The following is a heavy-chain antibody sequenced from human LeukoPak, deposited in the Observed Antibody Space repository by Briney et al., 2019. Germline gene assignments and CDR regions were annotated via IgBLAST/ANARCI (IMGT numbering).Heavy chain of an antibody. Sequence: GSSVKVSCKASGGTFSSYAISWVRQAPGQGLEWMGRIIPILGIANYAQKFQGRVTITADKSTSTAYMELSSLRSEDTAVYYCAGEVGDGYNPGSFDYWGQGTLVTVSS. CDR3: AGEVGDGYNPGSFDY. D-gene: IGHD5-24*01. J-gene: IGHJ4*02. CDR2: IIPILGIA. CDR1: GGTFSSYA. V-gene: IGHV1-69*04.